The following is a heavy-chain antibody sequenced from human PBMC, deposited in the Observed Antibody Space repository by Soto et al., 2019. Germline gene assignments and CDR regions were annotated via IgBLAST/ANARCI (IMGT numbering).Heavy chain of an antibody. Sequence: SETLSLTCTVSGGSISSSSYYWGWIRQPPGKGLEWIGSIYYSGSTYYNPSLKSRVTISVDTSKNQFSLKLSSVTAADTAVYYCARHEDKGYYYDSSGYFDYWGQGTLVTVSS. V-gene: IGHV4-39*01. CDR2: IYYSGST. J-gene: IGHJ4*02. CDR1: GGSISSSSYY. CDR3: ARHEDKGYYYDSSGYFDY. D-gene: IGHD3-22*01.